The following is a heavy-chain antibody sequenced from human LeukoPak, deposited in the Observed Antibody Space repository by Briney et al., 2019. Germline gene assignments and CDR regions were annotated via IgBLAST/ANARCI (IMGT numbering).Heavy chain of an antibody. D-gene: IGHD3-22*01. CDR3: VRDWGYDSSGYWQKYFDT. Sequence: GGSLRLSCAASGFTVSSNYMSWVRRAPGKGLEWVSVIYSGGSTYYADSVKGRFTISRDNAKNTVYLQMNSLRAEDTAVYYCVRDWGYDSSGYWQKYFDTWGQGTLVTVSS. V-gene: IGHV3-53*01. J-gene: IGHJ4*02. CDR1: GFTVSSNY. CDR2: IYSGGST.